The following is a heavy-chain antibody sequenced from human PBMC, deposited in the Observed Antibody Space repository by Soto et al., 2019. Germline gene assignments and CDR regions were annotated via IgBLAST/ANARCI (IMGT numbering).Heavy chain of an antibody. CDR2: INHSGGT. CDR1: GGSFSGYY. V-gene: IGHV4-34*01. Sequence: SETLSLTCAVYGGSFSGYYWSWIRQPPGKGLEWIGEINHSGGTNYNPSLKSRVTISVDTSKNQFSLKLSSVTAADTAVYYCARTLYGMDVWGQGTTVTVSS. CDR3: ARTLYGMDV. J-gene: IGHJ6*02.